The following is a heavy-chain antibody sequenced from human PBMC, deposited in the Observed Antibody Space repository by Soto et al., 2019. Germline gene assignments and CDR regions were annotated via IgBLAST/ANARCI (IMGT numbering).Heavy chain of an antibody. CDR1: GFTVSITY. D-gene: IGHD2-2*01. CDR3: ARGYCSSTSCYASGFYYYMDI. J-gene: IGHJ6*03. CDR2: IYSGGST. Sequence: PGGSLRLSCAASGFTVSITYMSWVRQAPGKGLEWVSVIYSGGSTYYADSVKGRFTISRDNSKNTLYLQMNSLRAEDTAVYYFARGYCSSTSCYASGFYYYMDIWGKGTTVTVSS. V-gene: IGHV3-66*01.